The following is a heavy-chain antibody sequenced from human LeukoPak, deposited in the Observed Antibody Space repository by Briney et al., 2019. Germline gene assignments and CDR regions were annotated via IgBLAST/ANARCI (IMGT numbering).Heavy chain of an antibody. CDR1: GFTFSSYA. D-gene: IGHD5-12*01. V-gene: IGHV3-30-3*01. J-gene: IGHJ6*02. CDR3: ARVLPYSGYVYYYGMDV. CDR2: ISYDGSNK. Sequence: GRSLRLSCAASGFTFSSYAMHWVRQAPGKGLEWVAVISYDGSNKYYADPVKGRFTISRDNSKNTLHLQMNNLRAEDTAVYYCARVLPYSGYVYYYGMDVWGQGTTVTASS.